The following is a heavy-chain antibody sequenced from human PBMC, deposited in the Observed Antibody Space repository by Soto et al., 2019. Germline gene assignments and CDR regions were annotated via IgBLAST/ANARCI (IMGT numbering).Heavy chain of an antibody. CDR2: IIPILGIA. Sequence: QVQLVQSGAEVKKPGSSVKVSCKASGGTFSSYTISWVRQAPGQGLEWMGRIIPILGIANYAQKFQGGVTITADQSTSTADLELSSLRSEDTAVYYCAMEYCSSTSCYRDYWGPGTLVTVSS. CDR3: AMEYCSSTSCYRDY. J-gene: IGHJ4*02. V-gene: IGHV1-69*02. D-gene: IGHD2-2*02. CDR1: GGTFSSYT.